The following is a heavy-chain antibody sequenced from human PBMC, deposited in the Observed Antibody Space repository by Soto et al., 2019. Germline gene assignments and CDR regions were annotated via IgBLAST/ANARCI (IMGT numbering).Heavy chain of an antibody. CDR2: ISGNGEII. CDR1: GFTFSDYY. D-gene: IGHD4-17*01. Sequence: GGSLRLSCAAPGFTFSDYYIHWIRRAPGKGLEWISYISGNGEIIQYAASARGRFTISRDNAENSVYLEMDSLRDEDTALYYCARDVDADFRTDFDYWGRGTLVTVSS. CDR3: ARDVDADFRTDFDY. V-gene: IGHV3-11*01. J-gene: IGHJ4*02.